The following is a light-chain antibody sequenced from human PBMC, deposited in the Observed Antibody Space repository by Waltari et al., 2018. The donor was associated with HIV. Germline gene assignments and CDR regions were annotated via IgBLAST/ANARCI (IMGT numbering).Light chain of an antibody. CDR2: DVS. CDR3: SSYTGRNSPYV. J-gene: IGLJ1*01. V-gene: IGLV2-14*03. CDR1: NSDFGASKY. Sequence: QSALTQPASVSGSPGQSITISCPSSNSDFGASKYVSWYQQLPGKAPKLIISDVSNRPSGVSSDFSGPKSCNTASLTISWLQAEDEGDYYCSSYTGRNSPYVFGTGTKVTV.